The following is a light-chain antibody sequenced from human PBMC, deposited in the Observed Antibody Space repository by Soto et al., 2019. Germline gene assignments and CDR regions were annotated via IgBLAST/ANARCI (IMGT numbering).Light chain of an antibody. V-gene: IGKV1-27*01. CDR3: PKYNSAPPT. J-gene: IGKJ1*01. CDR1: QAISIY. CDR2: AAS. Sequence: DIQMTQSPSSLSTSVGDRVTITCRASQAISIYLAWYQQKPGKVPKLLIYAASTLQSGVPSRFSGSGSGTDFTLTISSLQPEDVATYYCPKYNSAPPTFGQGTTVEIK.